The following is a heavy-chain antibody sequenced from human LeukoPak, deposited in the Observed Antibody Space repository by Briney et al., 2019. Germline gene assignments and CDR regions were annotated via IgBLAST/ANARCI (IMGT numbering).Heavy chain of an antibody. V-gene: IGHV4-59*01. CDR3: ARGLGYSSGWCFDY. D-gene: IGHD6-19*01. J-gene: IGHJ4*02. CDR2: IYYSGST. CDR1: GGSISSYY. Sequence: SETLSLTCTVSGGSISSYYWSWIRQPPGKGLEWIGYIYYSGSTNYNPSLKSRVTISVDTSKNQFSLKLSSVTAADTVVYYCARGLGYSSGWCFDYWGQGTLVTVSS.